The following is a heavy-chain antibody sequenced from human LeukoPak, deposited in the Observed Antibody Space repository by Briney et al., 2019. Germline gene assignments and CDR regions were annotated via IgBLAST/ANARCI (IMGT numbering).Heavy chain of an antibody. CDR1: GFTFSSHG. D-gene: IGHD5-18*01. CDR2: IRYDGSNK. Sequence: GGSLGLSCAASGFTFSSHGMHWVRQAPGKGLEWVAFIRYDGSNKYYADSVKGRFTISRDNSKSTLYLQMNSLRAEDTAVYYCAKVGYSYGHSWGQGTLVTVSS. J-gene: IGHJ4*02. CDR3: AKVGYSYGHS. V-gene: IGHV3-30*02.